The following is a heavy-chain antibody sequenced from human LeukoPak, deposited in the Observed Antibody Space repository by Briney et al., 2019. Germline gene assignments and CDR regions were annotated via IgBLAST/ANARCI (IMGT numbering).Heavy chain of an antibody. Sequence: SVKVSCKASGGTFSSYAISWVRQAPGQGLEWMGGIIPIFGTANYAQKFQGRVTMTTDTSTSTAYMELRGLRSDDTAVYYCARVAGGSYYSANCFDYWGQGTLVTVSS. D-gene: IGHD1-26*01. J-gene: IGHJ4*02. CDR1: GGTFSSYA. V-gene: IGHV1-69*05. CDR2: IIPIFGTA. CDR3: ARVAGGSYYSANCFDY.